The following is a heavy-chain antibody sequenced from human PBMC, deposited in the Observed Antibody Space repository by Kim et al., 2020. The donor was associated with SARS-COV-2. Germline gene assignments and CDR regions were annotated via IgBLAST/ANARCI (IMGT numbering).Heavy chain of an antibody. D-gene: IGHD2-21*01. J-gene: IGHJ6*01. Sequence: GGSLRLSCVASGFTFDTYAMSWVRQAPGKGLEWVSVISGGAVNKFYADSVRGWFTISRDNSNNLLYLHMNSLRDEDTALYYSVKMVIMDGYNYFYYYAM. CDR2: ISGGAVNK. V-gene: IGHV3-23*01. CDR1: GFTFDTYA. CDR3: VKMVIMDGYNYFYYYAM.